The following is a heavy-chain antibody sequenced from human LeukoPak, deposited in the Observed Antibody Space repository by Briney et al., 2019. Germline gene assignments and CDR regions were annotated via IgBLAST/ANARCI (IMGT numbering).Heavy chain of an antibody. CDR2: ISSGGSTI. D-gene: IGHD2-2*01. V-gene: IGHV3-48*01. CDR3: ASKGLGVVPAAIRGGYYSDY. CDR1: GFTFSSYW. Sequence: PGGSLRLSCAASGFTFSSYWMSWVRQAPGKGLEWVSYISSGGSTIYYADSVKGRFTISRDNAKNSLYLQMNSLRAEDTAVYYCASKGLGVVPAAIRGGYYSDYWGQGTLVTVSS. J-gene: IGHJ4*02.